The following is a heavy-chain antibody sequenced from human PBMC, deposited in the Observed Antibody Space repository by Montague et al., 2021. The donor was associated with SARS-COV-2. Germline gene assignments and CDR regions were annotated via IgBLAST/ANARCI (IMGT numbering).Heavy chain of an antibody. D-gene: IGHD6-13*01. CDR1: GDSVSSNSAA. Sequence: CAISGDSVSSNSAAWNWIRQSPSRGPEWLGRTYYRSKWYNDYAVSVKSRITINPDTSKNQFSLQLNSVTPGDTAVYYCARGGSWLYYFDYWGQGTLVTVTS. CDR2: TYYRSKWYN. CDR3: ARGGSWLYYFDY. J-gene: IGHJ4*02. V-gene: IGHV6-1*01.